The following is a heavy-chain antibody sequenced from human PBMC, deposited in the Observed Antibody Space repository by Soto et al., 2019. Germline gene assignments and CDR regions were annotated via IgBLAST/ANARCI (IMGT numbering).Heavy chain of an antibody. D-gene: IGHD4-17*01. CDR1: GGSFSGYY. Sequence: PSETLSLTCAVYGGSFSGYYWSWIRQPPGKGLEWIGEINHSGSTNYNPSLKSRVTISVDTSKNQFSLKLSSVTAAGTAVYYCAISNDYGDYLLDYWGQGTLVTVSS. V-gene: IGHV4-34*01. CDR3: AISNDYGDYLLDY. J-gene: IGHJ4*02. CDR2: INHSGST.